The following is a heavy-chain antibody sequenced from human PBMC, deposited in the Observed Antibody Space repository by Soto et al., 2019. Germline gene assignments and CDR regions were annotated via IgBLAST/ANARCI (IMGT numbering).Heavy chain of an antibody. V-gene: IGHV3-23*01. D-gene: IGHD3-22*01. J-gene: IGHJ4*02. Sequence: EVQLLESGGGLVQPGGSLRLSCAASGFTFSSYAMSWVRQAPGKGLEWVSAISGSGGSTYYADSVKGRFTISRDNSKNTLYLQMNSLRAEDTAVYYCAEGHYYDSSGYYVWGQGTLVTVSS. CDR2: ISGSGGST. CDR1: GFTFSSYA. CDR3: AEGHYYDSSGYYV.